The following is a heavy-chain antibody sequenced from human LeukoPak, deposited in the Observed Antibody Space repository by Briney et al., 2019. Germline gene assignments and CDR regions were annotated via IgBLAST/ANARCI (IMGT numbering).Heavy chain of an antibody. CDR3: ARQVAAAGTSD. V-gene: IGHV3-23*01. Sequence: GGSLRLSCAASGFTFGSYAMSWVRQAPGKGLERVSGISGSGGSTNYVDSVKGRFTISRDNSKNTLYLQMNSLRAEDTAVYYCARQVAAAGTSDWGQGILVTVSS. CDR1: GFTFGSYA. CDR2: ISGSGGST. D-gene: IGHD6-13*01. J-gene: IGHJ4*02.